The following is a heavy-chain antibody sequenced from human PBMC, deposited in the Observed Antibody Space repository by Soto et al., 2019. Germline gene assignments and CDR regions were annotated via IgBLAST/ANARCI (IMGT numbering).Heavy chain of an antibody. CDR1: GGSISSGGYY. CDR2: IYYSGST. Sequence: PSETLSLTCTVSGGSISSGGYYWSWIRQHPGKGLEWIGYIYYSGSTYYNPSLKSRVTISVDTSKNQFSLKLSSVTAADTAVYYCASYSMAVPAAKFSHWFDPWGQGTLVTVSS. J-gene: IGHJ5*02. CDR3: ASYSMAVPAAKFSHWFDP. D-gene: IGHD2-2*01. V-gene: IGHV4-31*03.